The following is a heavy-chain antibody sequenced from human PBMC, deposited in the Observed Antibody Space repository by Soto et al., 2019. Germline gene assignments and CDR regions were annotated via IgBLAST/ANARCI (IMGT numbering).Heavy chain of an antibody. CDR3: ARDMAIGCSSTSCYTRIVVVVAATHDY. CDR1: GFTFSSYS. Sequence: PGGSLRLSCAASGFTFSSYSMNWVRQAPGKGLEWVSSISSSSSYIYYADSVKGRFTISRDNAKNSLYLQMNSLRAEDTAVYYCARDMAIGCSSTSCYTRIVVVVAATHDYWGQGTLVTAPQ. D-gene: IGHD2-15*01. J-gene: IGHJ4*02. CDR2: ISSSSSYI. V-gene: IGHV3-21*01.